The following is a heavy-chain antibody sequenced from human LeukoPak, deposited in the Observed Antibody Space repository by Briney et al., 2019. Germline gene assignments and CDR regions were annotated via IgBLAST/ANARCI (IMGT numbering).Heavy chain of an antibody. CDR3: ARQTGSGLFILP. CDR1: GYSISSGYF. D-gene: IGHD3/OR15-3a*01. J-gene: IGHJ4*02. CDR2: IYYSGNT. Sequence: PSETLSLTCTVSGYSISSGYFWGWIRQPPGKGLEWIGSIYYSGNTYYNASLKSQVSISIDTSKNQFSLRLTSVTAADTAVYYCARQTGSGLFILPGGQGTLVTVSS. V-gene: IGHV4-38-2*02.